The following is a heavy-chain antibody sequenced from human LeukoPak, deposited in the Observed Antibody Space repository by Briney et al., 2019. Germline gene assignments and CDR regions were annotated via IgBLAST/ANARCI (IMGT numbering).Heavy chain of an antibody. CDR1: GYTFTSND. V-gene: IGHV1-8*01. Sequence: PSVKVSCKASGYTFTSNDINWVRQAAGQGLEWMGWMNLNSSNTGYAQKFQGRVNMTRNNSINTAYMELSSLTSEDTAVYYCGRVHSSGSSGYYYADYCGQKGLVTVSS. J-gene: IGHJ4*02. CDR3: GRVHSSGSSGYYYADY. D-gene: IGHD3-22*01. CDR2: MNLNSSNT.